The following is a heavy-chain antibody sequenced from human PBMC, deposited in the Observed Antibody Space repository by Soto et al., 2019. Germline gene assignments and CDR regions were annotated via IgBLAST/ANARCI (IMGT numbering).Heavy chain of an antibody. D-gene: IGHD6-19*01. CDR2: INGNADNS. CDR3: VRDVLGAVAGSEFDH. Sequence: EVQLAESGGGLVLTGGSLRLSCAASGFSFVSYWMHWVRQVPGEGLAWVSRINGNADNSDYADSVKSLFSSSRDNAMNKLFQQMHSLRAEDMGVYYCVRDVLGAVAGSEFDHWGQGTLVTVSS. V-gene: IGHV3-74*01. CDR1: GFSFVSYW. J-gene: IGHJ4*02.